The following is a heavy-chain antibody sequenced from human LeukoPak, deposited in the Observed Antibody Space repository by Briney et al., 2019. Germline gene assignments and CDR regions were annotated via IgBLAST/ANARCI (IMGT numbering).Heavy chain of an antibody. CDR3: ATTQGYRSSTSCYNWYFDL. V-gene: IGHV3-74*01. CDR1: GFTFSSYW. J-gene: IGHJ2*01. Sequence: GGSLRLSCAASGFTFSSYWMHWVRQAPGKGLVWVSRINSDGSSTSYADSVKGRFTISRDNAKNTLYLQMNSLRAEDTAVYYCATTQGYRSSTSCYNWYFDLWGRGTLVTVSS. CDR2: INSDGSST. D-gene: IGHD2-2*02.